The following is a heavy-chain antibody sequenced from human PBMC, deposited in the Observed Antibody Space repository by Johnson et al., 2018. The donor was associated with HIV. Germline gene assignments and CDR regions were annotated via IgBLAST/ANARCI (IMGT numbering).Heavy chain of an antibody. J-gene: IGHJ3*02. CDR1: GFTFSDYY. CDR3: ARDLEDIVVVPAAIGAFDI. Sequence: EVQLVESRGVLVQPGGSLRLSCAASGFTFSDYYMSWIRQAPGKGLEWVVNIKQDGSEKYYVDSVKGRFTISRDNSKNTLYLQMNSLRAEDTAVYYCARDLEDIVVVPAAIGAFDIWGQGTMVTVSS. CDR2: IKQDGSEK. D-gene: IGHD2-2*01. V-gene: IGHV3-7*01.